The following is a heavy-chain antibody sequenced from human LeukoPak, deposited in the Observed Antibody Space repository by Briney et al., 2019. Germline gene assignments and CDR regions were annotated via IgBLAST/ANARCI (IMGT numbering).Heavy chain of an antibody. CDR2: IYPGDSDT. Sequence: GESLKISCTGSGYSFPNFLIGWVRQMPGKGLEWMGIIYPGDSDTRYSPSFQGQVTISADKSISTAYLQWSSLKASDTAMYYCARQGADYHSSGYQYWGQGTLVTVSS. D-gene: IGHD3-22*01. CDR1: GYSFPNFL. J-gene: IGHJ4*02. V-gene: IGHV5-51*01. CDR3: ARQGADYHSSGYQY.